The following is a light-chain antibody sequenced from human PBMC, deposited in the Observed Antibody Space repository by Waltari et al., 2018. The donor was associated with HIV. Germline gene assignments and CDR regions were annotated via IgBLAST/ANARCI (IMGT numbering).Light chain of an antibody. Sequence: QSALTQSASVSGSPGQSITISCTGTSTNIGRYNLVSWYQQHPGKAPKVIIYEVNKRPSGVSMRFSGSTSGSTASLTISGLQAEDEADYYCCSYAGSSNVVFGGGTKLTVL. J-gene: IGLJ2*01. CDR2: EVN. V-gene: IGLV2-23*02. CDR3: CSYAGSSNVV. CDR1: STNIGRYNL.